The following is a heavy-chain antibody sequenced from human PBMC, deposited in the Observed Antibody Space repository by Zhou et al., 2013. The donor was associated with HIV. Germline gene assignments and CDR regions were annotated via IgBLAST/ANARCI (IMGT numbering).Heavy chain of an antibody. V-gene: IGHV1-69*05. CDR1: GGPFSTYA. D-gene: IGHD3-10*01. J-gene: IGHJ4*02. CDR3: ARDLVGSYARDYFDY. CDR2: IIPFFGTP. Sequence: QVQLVQSGAEVKKPGSSVKVSCKASGGPFSTYAFSWVRQAPGQGLEWMGGIIPFFGTPNYAQKFQGRVSISRDTSASTAYMELSRLSSEDTAVYYCARDLVGSYARDYFDYWGQGTLVTVSS.